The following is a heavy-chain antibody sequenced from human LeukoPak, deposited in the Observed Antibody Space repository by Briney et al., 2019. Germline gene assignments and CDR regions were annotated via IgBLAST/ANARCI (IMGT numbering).Heavy chain of an antibody. CDR3: AKPVVPAAMIRSPFDY. J-gene: IGHJ4*02. D-gene: IGHD2-2*01. V-gene: IGHV3-23*01. CDR1: GFTFSSYA. CDR2: ISGSDGST. Sequence: GGSLRLSCAASGFTFSSYAMSWVRQAPGKGLEWVSAISGSDGSTYYADSVKGRFTISRDNSKNTLYLQMNSLRAEDTAVYYCAKPVVPAAMIRSPFDYWGQGTLVTVSS.